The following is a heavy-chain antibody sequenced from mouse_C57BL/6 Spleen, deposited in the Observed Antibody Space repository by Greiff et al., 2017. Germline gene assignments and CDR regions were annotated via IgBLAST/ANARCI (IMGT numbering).Heavy chain of an antibody. CDR3: ARTATGTAWFAY. V-gene: IGHV3-1*01. CDR1: GYSITSGYD. Sequence: EVKLVESGPGMVKPSQSLSLTCTVTGYSITSGYDWHWIRHFPGNKLEWMGYISYSGSTNYNPSLKSRISITHDTSKNHFFLKLNSVPTEDTATYYCARTATGTAWFAYWGQGTLVTVSA. D-gene: IGHD4-1*01. CDR2: ISYSGST. J-gene: IGHJ3*01.